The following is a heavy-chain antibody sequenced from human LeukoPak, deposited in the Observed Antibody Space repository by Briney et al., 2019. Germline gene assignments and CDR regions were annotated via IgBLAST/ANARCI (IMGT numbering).Heavy chain of an antibody. J-gene: IGHJ4*02. V-gene: IGHV3-21*01. Sequence: PGGSLRLSCAASGFTFSSYSMNWVRQAPGKGLEWVSFISSSNSYIYHADSMKGRFTISRDNAKNSLFLQMSSLRAEDTAVYYCATGGVGATSPLFIDYWGQGTLVTASS. CDR1: GFTFSSYS. CDR2: ISSSNSYI. D-gene: IGHD1-26*01. CDR3: ATGGVGATSPLFIDY.